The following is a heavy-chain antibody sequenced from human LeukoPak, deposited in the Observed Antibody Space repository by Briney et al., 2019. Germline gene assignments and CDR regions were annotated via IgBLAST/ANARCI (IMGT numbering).Heavy chain of an antibody. CDR2: ISWNSGSI. V-gene: IGHV3-9*01. D-gene: IGHD6-19*01. J-gene: IGHJ4*02. CDR3: AKDNRRHYTSGPNPDSLH. CDR1: GFTFDDYA. Sequence: GRSLRLSCAASGFTFDDYAMHWVRQPPGKGLEWVSGISWNSGSIDYADSVKGRFTISRDNAKNSLYLQMNSLRVEDTAFYYCAKDNRRHYTSGPNPDSLHWGQGALVTVSS.